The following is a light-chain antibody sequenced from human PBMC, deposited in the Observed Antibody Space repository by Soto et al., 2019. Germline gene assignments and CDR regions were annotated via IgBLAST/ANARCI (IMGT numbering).Light chain of an antibody. CDR1: SSNIGAEYD. Sequence: QSVLTQPPSVSGAPGQRVAISCTGSSSNIGAEYDVHWYQQLPGTAPKRLIYGDNNRPSGVPDRFSGSKSGTSASLAITGLQPEDAADYYCQSYDSSLTTFVFGTGTKVT. J-gene: IGLJ1*01. CDR3: QSYDSSLTTFV. V-gene: IGLV1-40*01. CDR2: GDN.